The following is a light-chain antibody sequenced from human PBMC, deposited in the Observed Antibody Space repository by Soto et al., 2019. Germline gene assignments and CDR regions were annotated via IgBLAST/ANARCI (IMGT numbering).Light chain of an antibody. CDR1: QDINNY. Sequence: DIQMTQSPSSLSASVGVRVTITCQASQDINNYLVWYQQKPGKAPKLLIYDSSKLETGVPSRFSGGASGTDFTFTISGLQPEDVATYYCQQYDILPPTFGQGTKLEIK. V-gene: IGKV1-33*01. J-gene: IGKJ2*01. CDR3: QQYDILPPT. CDR2: DSS.